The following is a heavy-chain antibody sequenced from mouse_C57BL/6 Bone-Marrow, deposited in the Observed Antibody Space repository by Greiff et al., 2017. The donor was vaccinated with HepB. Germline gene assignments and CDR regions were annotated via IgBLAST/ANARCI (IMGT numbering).Heavy chain of an antibody. D-gene: IGHD2-4*01. CDR3: ARATMITTGTPYFDY. Sequence: EVQGVESGGGLVQPGESLKLSCESNEYEFPSHDMSWVRKTPEKRLELVAAINSDGGSTYYPETMERRFIISRDNTKKTLYLQMSSLRSEDTALDYCARATMITTGTPYFDYWGQGTTLTVSS. J-gene: IGHJ2*01. CDR2: INSDGGST. V-gene: IGHV5-2*01. CDR1: EYEFPSHD.